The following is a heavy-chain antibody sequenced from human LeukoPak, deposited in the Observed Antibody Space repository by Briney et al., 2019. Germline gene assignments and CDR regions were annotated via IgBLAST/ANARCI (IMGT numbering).Heavy chain of an antibody. CDR1: GGSFSGYY. D-gene: IGHD3-22*01. J-gene: IGHJ4*02. V-gene: IGHV4-34*01. Sequence: PSETLSLTCAVYGGSFSGYYWSWIRQPPGKGLEWLGEINHSGSTNYNPSLKSRVTISVDTSKNQFSLKLSSVTAADTAVYYCARGLAGHIRTYYYDSSGYYRTPYFDYWGQGTLVTVSS. CDR2: INHSGST. CDR3: ARGLAGHIRTYYYDSSGYYRTPYFDY.